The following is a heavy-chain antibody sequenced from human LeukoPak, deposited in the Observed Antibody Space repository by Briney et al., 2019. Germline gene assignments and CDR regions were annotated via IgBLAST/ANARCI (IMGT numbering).Heavy chain of an antibody. V-gene: IGHV1-8*03. Sequence: ASVKVSCKASGYTFTSYDINWVRQATGQGLEWMGWMNPNSGNTGYAQKFQGRVTITRNTSIGTAYMELSSLRSEDTAVYYCARGAIAVAGRGHDYWGQGTLVTVSS. D-gene: IGHD6-19*01. CDR2: MNPNSGNT. J-gene: IGHJ4*02. CDR1: GYTFTSYD. CDR3: ARGAIAVAGRGHDY.